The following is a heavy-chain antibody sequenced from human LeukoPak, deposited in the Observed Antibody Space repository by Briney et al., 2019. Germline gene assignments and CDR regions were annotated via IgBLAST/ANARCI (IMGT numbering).Heavy chain of an antibody. V-gene: IGHV3-23*01. CDR1: GFTFSSYA. J-gene: IGHJ4*02. Sequence: GGSLRLSCAASGFTFSSYAMNWVRQAPGKGLEWVSAICSNDNNTYYANSVKGRFTISRDNSKNTLSLQLNSLRAEDTAVYYCAKGTSSSCYSAPNYWGQGTLVTVSS. CDR2: ICSNDNNT. D-gene: IGHD2-15*01. CDR3: AKGTSSSCYSAPNY.